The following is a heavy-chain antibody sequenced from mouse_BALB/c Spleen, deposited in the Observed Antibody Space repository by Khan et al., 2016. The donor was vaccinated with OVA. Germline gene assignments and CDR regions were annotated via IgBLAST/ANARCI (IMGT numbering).Heavy chain of an antibody. CDR1: GYTFTNYG. V-gene: IGHV9-1*02. Sequence: QIQLVQSGPELKKPGETVRISCKASGYTFTNYGMNWVKQAPGKGLKWMGWINTYTGEPTYADDFTGRFAFSLETSASTAYLQINNLKNEDMATYFCARYYEDAMDYWGQGTSVTVSS. J-gene: IGHJ4*01. CDR2: INTYTGEP. D-gene: IGHD2-4*01. CDR3: ARYYEDAMDY.